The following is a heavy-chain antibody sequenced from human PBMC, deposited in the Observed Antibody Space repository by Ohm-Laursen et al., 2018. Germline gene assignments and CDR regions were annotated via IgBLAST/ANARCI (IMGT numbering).Heavy chain of an antibody. CDR1: GFTFSSYE. V-gene: IGHV3-48*03. Sequence: SLRLSCTASGFTFSSYEMNWVRQAPGKGLEWVSYISSSGSTIYYADSVKGRFTISRDNAKNSLYLQMNSLRAEDTAVYYCARVVYSYGPGGPAYFDYWGQGTLVTVSS. CDR2: ISSSGSTI. J-gene: IGHJ4*02. CDR3: ARVVYSYGPGGPAYFDY. D-gene: IGHD5-18*01.